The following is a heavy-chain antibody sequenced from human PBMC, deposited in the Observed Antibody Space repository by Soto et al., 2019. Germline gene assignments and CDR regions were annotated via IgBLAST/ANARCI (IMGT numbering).Heavy chain of an antibody. CDR1: GGSVSSGSYY. Sequence: QVQLQESGPGLVKPSETLSLTCTVSGGSVSSGSYYWSWIRQPPGKGLEWIGYIYYSGSTNYNPSLKSRVTISVDTSKDQFSLKLSSVTAADTAVYYCASAPTTDWFDPWGQGTLVTVSS. D-gene: IGHD4-17*01. CDR2: IYYSGST. CDR3: ASAPTTDWFDP. V-gene: IGHV4-61*01. J-gene: IGHJ5*02.